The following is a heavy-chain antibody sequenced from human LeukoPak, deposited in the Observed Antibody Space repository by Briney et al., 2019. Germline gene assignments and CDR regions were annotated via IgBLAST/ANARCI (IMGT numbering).Heavy chain of an antibody. CDR3: ARLFRFPLVATPPHNDAFDI. Sequence: SETLSLTCAVYAGSFSGYYWSWIRQPPGKGLEWIGEINHSGSTNYNPSLKSRATISVDTSKNQFSLKLSSVTAADTAVYYCARLFRFPLVATPPHNDAFDIWGQGTMVTVSS. D-gene: IGHD5-12*01. CDR1: AGSFSGYY. CDR2: INHSGST. V-gene: IGHV4-34*01. J-gene: IGHJ3*02.